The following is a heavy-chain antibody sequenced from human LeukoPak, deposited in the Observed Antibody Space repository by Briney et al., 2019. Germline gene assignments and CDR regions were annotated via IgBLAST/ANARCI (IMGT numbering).Heavy chain of an antibody. CDR1: GYSFTSYW. V-gene: IGHV5-51*01. CDR3: ARQGSYFDY. Sequence: HGESLKISXKGSGYSFTSYWIAWVRQTPGKGLEWMGIIYPGDSDTRYSPSFQGQVTISADKSISTAYLQWSSLKASDTAMYYCARQGSYFDYWAQGTLVTVSS. CDR2: IYPGDSDT. J-gene: IGHJ4*02.